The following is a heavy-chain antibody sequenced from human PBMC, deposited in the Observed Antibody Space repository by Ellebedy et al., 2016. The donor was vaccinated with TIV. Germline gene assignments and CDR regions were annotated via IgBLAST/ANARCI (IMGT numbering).Heavy chain of an antibody. Sequence: ISCADSLKGRVTISRDNAKSSVSLQMNSLRTEDTATYYCARSSSGYHYYWGQGTLVSVSS. J-gene: IGHJ4*02. V-gene: IGHV3-21*01. CDR3: ARSSSGYHYY. CDR2: I. D-gene: IGHD3-22*01.